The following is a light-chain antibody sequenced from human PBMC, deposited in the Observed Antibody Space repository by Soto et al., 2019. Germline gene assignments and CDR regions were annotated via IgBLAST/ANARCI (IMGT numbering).Light chain of an antibody. J-gene: IGLJ2*01. Sequence: QAVVTQEPSLTVSPGGTVTLTCGSSTGAVTSGHFPYWFQQKPGHAPRALIYDVHITHSWTPARFSGSLLGGKAALTLAGAQPEDEADYYCLLYYNGVRVFGGGTKLTVL. CDR3: LLYYNGVRV. V-gene: IGLV7-46*01. CDR1: TGAVTSGHF. CDR2: DVH.